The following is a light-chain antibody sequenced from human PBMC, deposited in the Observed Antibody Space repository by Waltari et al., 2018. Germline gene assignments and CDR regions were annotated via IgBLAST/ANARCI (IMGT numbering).Light chain of an antibody. CDR1: QSISNW. J-gene: IGKJ2*01. CDR2: KAS. V-gene: IGKV1-5*03. CDR3: QQYNTYSS. Sequence: DIQMTQSPSSLSASVGDRVTITCRASQSISNWLACYQQKPGKAPIFLIYKASILKSGVPSRFSGRGSGTQFTLTISSLQPGDFATYYCQQYNTYSSFGQGTKLEIK.